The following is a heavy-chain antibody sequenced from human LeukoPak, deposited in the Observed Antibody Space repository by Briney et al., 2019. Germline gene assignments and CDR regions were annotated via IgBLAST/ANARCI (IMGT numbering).Heavy chain of an antibody. Sequence: PSETLSLTCTVSGGSISSYYWSWIRQPPGKGLEWIGYIYYSGSTNYNPSLKSRVTISVDTSKNRFSLKLSSVTALDTAVYYCARIFLGYSSGWYFDYWGQGTLVTVSS. J-gene: IGHJ4*02. V-gene: IGHV4-59*12. D-gene: IGHD6-19*01. CDR1: GGSISSYY. CDR3: ARIFLGYSSGWYFDY. CDR2: IYYSGST.